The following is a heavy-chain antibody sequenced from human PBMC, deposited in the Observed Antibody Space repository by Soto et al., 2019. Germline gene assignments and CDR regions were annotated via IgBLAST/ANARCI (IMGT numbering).Heavy chain of an antibody. CDR3: AGGDYYDSSGYLDY. CDR1: GGTFSSYA. V-gene: IGHV1-69*01. Sequence: QVQLVQSGAEVKKPGSSVKVSCKASGGTFSSYAISWVRQAPGQGLEWMGGIIPIFGTATYAQKFQGRVTITWDESTSTDYMELSSLRSEDTAVYSCAGGDYYDSSGYLDYWGQGSLVTVSS. D-gene: IGHD3-22*01. J-gene: IGHJ4*02. CDR2: IIPIFGTA.